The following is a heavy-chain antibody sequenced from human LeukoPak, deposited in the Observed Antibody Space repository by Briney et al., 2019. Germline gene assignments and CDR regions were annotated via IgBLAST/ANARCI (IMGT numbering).Heavy chain of an antibody. J-gene: IGHJ4*02. V-gene: IGHV3-30*02. CDR3: AKEYRKYQLLLGAFDY. CDR1: GFTFSSYG. CDR2: IRYDGSNK. Sequence: PGGSLRLSCAASGFTFSSYGMHWVRQAPGKGLEWVAFIRYDGSNKYYADSVKGRFTISRDNSKNTLYLQMYSLRAEDTAVYYCAKEYRKYQLLLGAFDYWGQGTLVTVSS. D-gene: IGHD2-2*01.